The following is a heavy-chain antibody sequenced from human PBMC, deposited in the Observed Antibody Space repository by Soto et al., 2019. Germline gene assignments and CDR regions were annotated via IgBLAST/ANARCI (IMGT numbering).Heavy chain of an antibody. V-gene: IGHV4-31*03. CDR3: ARAKWGSVDY. CDR2: IYYSGRT. J-gene: IGHJ4*02. Sequence: QVQLQESGPGLVKPSQTLSLTCTVSGGSISSGGYYWSWIRQHPGKGLEWIGYIYYSGRTYYNPSLKSRVTISVDTSKNQSSLQLISVTAADTAVYDCARAKWGSVDYCGQGTLVTVSS. D-gene: IGHD1-26*01. CDR1: GGSISSGGYY.